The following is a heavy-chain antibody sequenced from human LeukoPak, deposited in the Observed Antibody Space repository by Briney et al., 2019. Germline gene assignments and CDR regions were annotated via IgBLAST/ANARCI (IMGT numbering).Heavy chain of an antibody. D-gene: IGHD5-12*01. J-gene: IGHJ4*02. CDR3: GRGSDMVATFRFDY. V-gene: IGHV1-8*01. CDR2: MNPNSGNA. CDR1: GYTFTSYD. Sequence: RASVKVSCKASGYTFTSYDISWVRQATGQGLEWMGWMNPNSGNAGYAQRFQGRVTMTRNNSISTAYMELTSLRSEDTAVYYCGRGSDMVATFRFDYWGQGTLVTVSS.